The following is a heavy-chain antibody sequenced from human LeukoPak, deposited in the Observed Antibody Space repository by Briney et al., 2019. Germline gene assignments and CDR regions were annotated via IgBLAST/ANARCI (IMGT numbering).Heavy chain of an antibody. J-gene: IGHJ4*02. CDR2: ISRSGTII. CDR3: ARERDDYYFDY. Sequence: GGSLRLSCAASGFTFSGYEMNWVRQAPGRGLEWVSYISRSGTIISYADSVRGRLTISRDNAKNSLYLQMNSLRAEDTAVYYCARERDDYYFDYWGQGTLVTVSS. CDR1: GFTFSGYE. D-gene: IGHD3-3*01. V-gene: IGHV3-48*03.